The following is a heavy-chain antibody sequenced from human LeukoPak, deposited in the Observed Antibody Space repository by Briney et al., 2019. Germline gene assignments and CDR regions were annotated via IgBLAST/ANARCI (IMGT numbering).Heavy chain of an antibody. CDR3: ARVGIAAAGIE. CDR1: GNSISSGYY. CDR2: MYHSGST. Sequence: SETLSLTCTVSGNSISSGYYWGWIRQPPGKGLEWIGSMYHSGSTYYNASLKSRVTISVDTSKNQISLRLSSVTAADMAVYYCARVGIAAAGIEWGQGTLVTVSS. D-gene: IGHD6-13*01. J-gene: IGHJ4*02. V-gene: IGHV4-38-2*02.